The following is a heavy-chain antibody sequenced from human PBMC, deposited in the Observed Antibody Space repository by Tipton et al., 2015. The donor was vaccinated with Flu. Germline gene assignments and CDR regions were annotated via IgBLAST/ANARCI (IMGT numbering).Heavy chain of an antibody. V-gene: IGHV4-38-2*02. J-gene: IGHJ6*02. Sequence: TLSLTCTVPGYSISSGYYWGWIRQPPGKGLEWIGSIYHSGSTYYDPSLKSRVTISVDTSKNQFSLKLSSVTAADTAVYYCARDKAAGVWGQGTTVTVSS. CDR2: IYHSGST. D-gene: IGHD6-13*01. CDR3: ARDKAAGV. CDR1: GYSISSGYY.